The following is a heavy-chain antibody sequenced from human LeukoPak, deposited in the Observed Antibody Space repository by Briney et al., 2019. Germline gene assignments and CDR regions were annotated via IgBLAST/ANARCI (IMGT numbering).Heavy chain of an antibody. CDR1: GFTFSTYG. D-gene: IGHD3-22*01. J-gene: IGHJ4*02. V-gene: IGHV3-30*02. CDR2: IRYDGSNK. CDR3: ARAQGRHYYDSSGYNPSYYFDY. Sequence: GGSLRLSCAASGFTFSTYGMHWVRQAPGKGLEWVAFIRYDGSNKYYADSVKGRFTISRDNSKNTLYLQMNSLRAEDTAVYYCARAQGRHYYDSSGYNPSYYFDYWGQGTLVTVSS.